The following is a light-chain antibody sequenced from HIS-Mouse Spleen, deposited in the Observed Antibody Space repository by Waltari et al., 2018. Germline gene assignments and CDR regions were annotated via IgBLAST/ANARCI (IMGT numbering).Light chain of an antibody. CDR3: CSYAGSSTSVV. CDR2: EGS. V-gene: IGLV2-23*01. J-gene: IGLJ2*01. CDR1: SGAVRSYHL. Sequence: QSALTQPASVSGSPGQSITISCTGPSGAVRSYHLVSWYQQHPGKAPKLMIYEGSKRPSGVSNRFSGSKSGNTASLTISGLQAEDEADYYCCSYAGSSTSVVFGGGTKLTVL.